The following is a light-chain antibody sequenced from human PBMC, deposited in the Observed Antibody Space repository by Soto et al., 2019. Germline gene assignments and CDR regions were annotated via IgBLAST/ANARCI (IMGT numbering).Light chain of an antibody. CDR3: QHYNSYSEA. CDR2: GAK. V-gene: IGKV1-16*01. Sequence: DIQMTQSPSFLSASVGDRVTITCRASQAISNYLNWYQQKPGKAPNLLIFGAKTLQSGVPSRFSGSGYGTDFTLTISSLQPDDFATYYCQHYNSYSEAFGQGTKVDI. J-gene: IGKJ1*01. CDR1: QAISNY.